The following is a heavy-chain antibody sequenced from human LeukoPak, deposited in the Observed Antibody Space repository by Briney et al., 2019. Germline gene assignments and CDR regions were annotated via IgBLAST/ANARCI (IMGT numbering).Heavy chain of an antibody. CDR1: GGSISSSSYY. J-gene: IGHJ4*02. CDR3: ARDSDYYDSSGYGD. Sequence: PSETLSLTCTVSGGSISSSSYYWGWIRQPPGKGLEWIGEIYHNGTPNYNPSLKSRVTISADTFKNHFSLKMTSVTAADTAVYYCARDSDYYDSSGYGDWGQGTLVTVSS. D-gene: IGHD3-22*01. V-gene: IGHV4-39*07. CDR2: IYHNGTP.